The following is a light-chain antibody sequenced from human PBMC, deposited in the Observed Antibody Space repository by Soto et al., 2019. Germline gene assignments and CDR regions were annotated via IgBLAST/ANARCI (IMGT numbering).Light chain of an antibody. Sequence: QSVLTQPPSVSAAPGQTVTISCSGSSSNIGNNYVSWYQQLPGTAPKLLIYENNKRPSGIPDRFSGSKSGTSATLGITGLQTGDEADYYCGTWDNSLSAGGVFGTGTKVTVL. CDR1: SSNIGNNY. CDR2: ENN. V-gene: IGLV1-51*02. J-gene: IGLJ1*01. CDR3: GTWDNSLSAGGV.